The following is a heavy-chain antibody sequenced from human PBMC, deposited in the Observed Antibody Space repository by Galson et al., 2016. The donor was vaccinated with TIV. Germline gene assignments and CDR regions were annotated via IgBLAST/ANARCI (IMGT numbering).Heavy chain of an antibody. D-gene: IGHD6-19*01. CDR3: TRDSWTSGYNSAWEAFDF. V-gene: IGHV4-61*01. CDR1: GASVSSGNYY. J-gene: IGHJ3*01. CDR2: IFSSGST. Sequence: SEPLSLTCTVSGASVSSGNYYWTWIRQSPGKGLECMGYIFSSGSTKYNPSLKSRVTISADTSKNQFSLKLSSVTAADTAVYYCTRDSWTSGYNSAWEAFDFWGQGTMVTVSS.